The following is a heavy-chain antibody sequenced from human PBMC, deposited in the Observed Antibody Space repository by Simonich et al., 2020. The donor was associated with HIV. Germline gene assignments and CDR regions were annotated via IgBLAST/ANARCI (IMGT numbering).Heavy chain of an antibody. V-gene: IGHV4-34*01. CDR2: INHRRST. CDR1: GESFIGYY. D-gene: IGHD3-3*01. Sequence: QVQLQQWGAGLLKPSETLSLTCAVYGESFIGYYWTWIRQPPEKGLEGVGEINHRRSTNYSPPLKSRVTISVDTSKNQFSLKLSSVTAADTAVYYCARQMNYDSWSGYNLPPERHSDYWGQGTLVTVSS. CDR3: ARQMNYDSWSGYNLPPERHSDY. J-gene: IGHJ4*02.